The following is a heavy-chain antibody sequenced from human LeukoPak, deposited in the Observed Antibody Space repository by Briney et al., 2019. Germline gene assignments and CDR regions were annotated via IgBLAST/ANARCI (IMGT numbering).Heavy chain of an antibody. D-gene: IGHD2-15*01. CDR3: AKRADGCSGVSCYYYYMDV. CDR1: GFTFSNYA. Sequence: PGGSLRLSCAASGFTFSNYAMNWVRQAPGKALEWVSTISGVGDSTYYAESVKGRFNMSRDNSKNTVYLQMNSLRVEDTAIYSCAKRADGCSGVSCYYYYMDVWGKGTTVTVSS. CDR2: ISGVGDST. J-gene: IGHJ6*03. V-gene: IGHV3-23*01.